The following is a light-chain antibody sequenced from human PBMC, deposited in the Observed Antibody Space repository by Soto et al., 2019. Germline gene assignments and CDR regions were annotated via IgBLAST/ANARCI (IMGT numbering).Light chain of an antibody. V-gene: IGKV1-5*03. J-gene: IGKJ1*01. CDR1: QSISSW. CDR2: KEP. Sequence: DIQMTQSPSTLSASVGDRVTITCRASQSISSWLAWYQQKPGKAPNLLIYKEPSLESGVPSRFSGSASGTEFTLAISSLQPDDCATYYCQEYNSYPWTFGQGTKVDSK. CDR3: QEYNSYPWT.